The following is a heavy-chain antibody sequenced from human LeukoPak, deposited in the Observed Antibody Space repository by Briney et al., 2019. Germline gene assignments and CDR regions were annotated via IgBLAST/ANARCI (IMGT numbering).Heavy chain of an antibody. CDR1: GVSISSGGYY. Sequence: PSETLSLTCTVSGVSISSGGYYWSWIPQHPGKGLEWIGYIYYSGSTYYNPSLKSRVTISVDASKNQFYLKLSSVTAADTAVYYCAANRTTVTTPPDFDYWGQGTLVTVSS. D-gene: IGHD4-17*01. V-gene: IGHV4-31*03. CDR2: IYYSGST. CDR3: AANRTTVTTPPDFDY. J-gene: IGHJ4*02.